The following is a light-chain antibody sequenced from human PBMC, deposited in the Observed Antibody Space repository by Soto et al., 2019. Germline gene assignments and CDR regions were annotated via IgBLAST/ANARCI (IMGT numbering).Light chain of an antibody. CDR1: QSVCSNY. Sequence: ESVLTQSPGTLSLSPGERATLSCRASQSVCSNYLAWYQQKPGQAPRLLIYGASTRATGIPDRFSGSGSGTDFTLTISSLEFGDSAVYYCQQYGSSPTWTFGQGTKVDI. CDR3: QQYGSSPTWT. CDR2: GAS. V-gene: IGKV3-20*01. J-gene: IGKJ1*01.